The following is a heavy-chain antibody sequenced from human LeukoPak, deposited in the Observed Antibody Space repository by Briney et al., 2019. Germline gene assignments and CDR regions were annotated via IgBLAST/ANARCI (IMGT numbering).Heavy chain of an antibody. CDR2: IWYDGSNK. CDR1: GFTFSSYV. D-gene: IGHD3-10*01. CDR3: ARDDPPYGSGSVDY. V-gene: IGHV3-33*01. Sequence: GGSLRLSCAASGFTFSSYVMHWVRQAPGKGLEWVAVIWYDGSNKYYADSVKGRFTISRDNSKNTLYLQMNSLRAEDTAVYYCARDDPPYGSGSVDYWGQGTLVTVSS. J-gene: IGHJ4*02.